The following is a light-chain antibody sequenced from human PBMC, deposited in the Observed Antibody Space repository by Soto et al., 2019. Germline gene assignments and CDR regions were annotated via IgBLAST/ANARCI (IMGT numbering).Light chain of an antibody. J-gene: IGKJ5*01. CDR2: GAS. V-gene: IGKV3-15*01. CDR3: QQYNNWPRT. Sequence: ELVMTQSPATLSVSPGERATLSCRASQSFSSNLAWYQQKPGQAPRLLIYGASTRATGVPARFSGSGSGTKLTLTISSLQSEDFEVYYCQQYNNWPRTFGQGTRLEIK. CDR1: QSFSSN.